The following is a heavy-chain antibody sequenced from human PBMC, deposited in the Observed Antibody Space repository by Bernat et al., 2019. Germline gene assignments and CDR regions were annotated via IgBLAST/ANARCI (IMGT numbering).Heavy chain of an antibody. CDR2: IYYSGST. D-gene: IGHD2-15*01. Sequence: QLQLQESGPGLVKPSETLSLTCTVSGGSISSSSYYWGWIRQPPGKGLEWIGSIYYSGSTYYNPSLTSRVTISVDTSKNQFSLKLSSVTAADTAVYYCARLETYCSGGSCYNLGAFDIWGQGTMVTVSS. J-gene: IGHJ3*02. CDR3: ARLETYCSGGSCYNLGAFDI. CDR1: GGSISSSSYY. V-gene: IGHV4-39*01.